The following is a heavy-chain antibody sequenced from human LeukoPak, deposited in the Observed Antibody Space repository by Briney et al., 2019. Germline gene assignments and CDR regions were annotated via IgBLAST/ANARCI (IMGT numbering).Heavy chain of an antibody. D-gene: IGHD2-21*01. V-gene: IGHV3-74*01. Sequence: KAGGSLRLSCAASGFTLSSYWMHWVRHAPGKGLVWVSRIKSDGSSTNYADSVKGRFTISRDNAKNTLYLQMNSLRAEDTAVYYCARELPFDLWGRGTLVTVSS. CDR3: ARELPFDL. CDR1: GFTLSSYW. J-gene: IGHJ2*01. CDR2: IKSDGSST.